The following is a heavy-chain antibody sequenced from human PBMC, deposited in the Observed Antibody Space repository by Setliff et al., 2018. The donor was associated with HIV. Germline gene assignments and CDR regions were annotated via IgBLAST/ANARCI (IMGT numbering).Heavy chain of an antibody. Sequence: PGGSLRLSCAVSGFTFSSYSVNWVRQAPGKGLEWVSSITSGGYIHYADSVKGRSTISKDTAYNSLYLQMNSLRAEDTAVYYCARGGHGGYSGYDRLDYWGQGTQVTVSS. D-gene: IGHD5-12*01. CDR3: ARGGHGGYSGYDRLDY. CDR1: GFTFSSYS. J-gene: IGHJ4*02. CDR2: ITSGGYI. V-gene: IGHV3-21*01.